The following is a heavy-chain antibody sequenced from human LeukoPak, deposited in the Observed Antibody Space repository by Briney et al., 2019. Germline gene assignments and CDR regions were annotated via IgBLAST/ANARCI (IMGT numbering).Heavy chain of an antibody. CDR1: GGSISSYY. CDR3: ARLITISGVVIPTHYGMDV. V-gene: IGHV4-59*01. D-gene: IGHD3-3*01. Sequence: SETLSLTCTVSGGSISSYYWSWLRQPPGKGLEWIGYIYNSGSTNYNPSLKSRVTISVDTSKNQFSLKLTSVTAADTAVYYCARLITISGVVIPTHYGMDVWGQGTTVTVSS. CDR2: IYNSGST. J-gene: IGHJ6*02.